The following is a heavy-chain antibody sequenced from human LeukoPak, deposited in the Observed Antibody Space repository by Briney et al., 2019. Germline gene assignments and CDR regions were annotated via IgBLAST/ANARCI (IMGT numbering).Heavy chain of an antibody. CDR2: IRYDGSNK. CDR3: AKDFLTTVVPVPY. V-gene: IGHV3-30*02. D-gene: IGHD4-23*01. Sequence: GGSLRLSCAASGFTFSSYGMHWVRQAPGKGLEWVAFIRYDGSNKYYADSVKGRFTISRDNSKNTLYLQMNSLRAEDTAVYYCAKDFLTTVVPVPYWGQGTLVTVSS. J-gene: IGHJ4*02. CDR1: GFTFSSYG.